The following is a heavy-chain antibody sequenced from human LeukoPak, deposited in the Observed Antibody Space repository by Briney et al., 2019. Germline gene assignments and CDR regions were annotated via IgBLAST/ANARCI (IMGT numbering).Heavy chain of an antibody. CDR3: AKDQLWFGESVDYFDH. CDR1: GFTLSNYG. J-gene: IGHJ4*02. CDR2: ISYDGSNK. D-gene: IGHD3-10*01. Sequence: GRSLRLSCEASGFTLSNYGSHWVRQAPGKGLEWVAFISYDGSNKYYADSVQGRFTISRDLLKNTLYLQMNSLRPEDTAMYFCAKDQLWFGESVDYFDHWGQGTPVTVSP. V-gene: IGHV3-30*18.